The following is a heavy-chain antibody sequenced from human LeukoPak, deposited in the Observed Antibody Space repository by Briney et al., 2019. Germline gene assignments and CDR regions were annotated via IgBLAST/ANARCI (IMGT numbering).Heavy chain of an antibody. CDR3: ARSPKSDDFWSGYYTGEGGWFDP. CDR1: GGSISSGGYS. CDR2: IYYSGST. J-gene: IGHJ5*02. V-gene: IGHV4-30-4*07. D-gene: IGHD3-3*01. Sequence: PSETLSLTCAVSGGSISSGGYSWSWIRQPPGKGLEWIGYIYYSGSTYYNPSLRSRVTISVDTSKNQFSLKLSSVTAADTAVYYCARSPKSDDFWSGYYTGEGGWFDPWGQGTLVTVSS.